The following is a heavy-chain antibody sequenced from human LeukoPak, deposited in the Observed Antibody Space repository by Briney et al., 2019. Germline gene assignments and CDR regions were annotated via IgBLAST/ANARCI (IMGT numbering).Heavy chain of an antibody. CDR3: ARLPQLRYFDWSKNTN. D-gene: IGHD3-9*01. Sequence: SETLSLTCAVYGGSFSGYYWSWIRQPPGKGLEWIGEINHSGSTNYNPSLKSRVTISVDTSKNQFSLKLSSVTAADTAVYYCARLPQLRYFDWSKNTNWGQGTLVTVSS. CDR2: INHSGST. V-gene: IGHV4-34*01. J-gene: IGHJ4*02. CDR1: GGSFSGYY.